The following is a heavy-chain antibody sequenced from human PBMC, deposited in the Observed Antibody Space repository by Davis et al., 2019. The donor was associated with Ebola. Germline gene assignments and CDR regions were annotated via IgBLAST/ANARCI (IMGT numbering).Heavy chain of an antibody. V-gene: IGHV3-30*18. CDR3: AKGELVITRGYFDH. J-gene: IGHJ4*02. CDR1: GFSFSSFG. D-gene: IGHD3-22*01. Sequence: GESLKISCAASGFSFSSFGMHWVRQAPGKGLEWLAVISYDGSNKYYADSVKGRFTISRDNSKNTVSLQLSSLRAEDTAIYYCAKGELVITRGYFDHWGQGILVTVSS. CDR2: ISYDGSNK.